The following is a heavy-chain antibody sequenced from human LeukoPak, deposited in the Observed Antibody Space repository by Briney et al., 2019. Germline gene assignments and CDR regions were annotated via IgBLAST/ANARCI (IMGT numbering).Heavy chain of an antibody. D-gene: IGHD3-3*01. CDR1: GFPFSTYS. V-gene: IGHV3-30*04. CDR3: AGGPGFLIDC. Sequence: GGSLRLSCAASGFPFSTYSMHWVRQAPGKGLEWVAVMSSDGSNDNYANSVKGRLTISRDNANNLVFLQMSSLRIEDTAVYYCAGGPGFLIDCWGHGTLVTVSS. CDR2: MSSDGSND. J-gene: IGHJ4*01.